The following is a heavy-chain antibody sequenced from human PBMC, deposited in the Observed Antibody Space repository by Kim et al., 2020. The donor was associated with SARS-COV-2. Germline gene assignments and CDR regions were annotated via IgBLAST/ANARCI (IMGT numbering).Heavy chain of an antibody. J-gene: IGHJ4*02. V-gene: IGHV1-18*01. CDR1: GYTFTSYG. CDR2: ISAYNGNT. CDR3: ARVPPTYYYDSSGYYLDY. D-gene: IGHD3-22*01. Sequence: ASVKVSCKASGYTFTSYGISWVRQAPGQGLEWMGWISAYNGNTNYAQKLQGRVTMTTDTSTSTAYMELRSLRSDDTAVYYCARVPPTYYYDSSGYYLDYWGQGTLVTVSS.